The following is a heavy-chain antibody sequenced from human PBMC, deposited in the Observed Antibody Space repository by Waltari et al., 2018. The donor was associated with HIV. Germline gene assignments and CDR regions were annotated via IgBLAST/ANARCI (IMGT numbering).Heavy chain of an antibody. CDR2: IKQDESEK. Sequence: EVQLVESGGGLVQPGGSLRLSCAASEFTFNTYCMTWVRQAPGKGLEWVANIKQDESEKYDVDSVKGRFTISRDNAKNSLFLQMNSLRAEDTAVYYCAREALYDSSGYYFDYWGQGTLVTVSS. D-gene: IGHD3-22*01. J-gene: IGHJ4*02. V-gene: IGHV3-7*01. CDR1: EFTFNTYC. CDR3: AREALYDSSGYYFDY.